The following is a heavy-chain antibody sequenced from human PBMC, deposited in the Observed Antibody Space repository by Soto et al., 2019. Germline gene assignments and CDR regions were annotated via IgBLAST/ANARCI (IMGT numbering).Heavy chain of an antibody. CDR3: ARPCLYSSNPHYYYYGMDV. Sequence: PGGSLRLSCAASGFTFSSYPMDWVRQAPGKGLEWVAVISYDGTNEHYADSVKGRFTISRDNSKNTPYLQMNSLRAEDTAVYYCARPCLYSSNPHYYYYGMDVWGQGTTVTVSS. J-gene: IGHJ6*02. D-gene: IGHD6-13*01. CDR2: ISYDGTNE. CDR1: GFTFSSYP. V-gene: IGHV3-30-3*01.